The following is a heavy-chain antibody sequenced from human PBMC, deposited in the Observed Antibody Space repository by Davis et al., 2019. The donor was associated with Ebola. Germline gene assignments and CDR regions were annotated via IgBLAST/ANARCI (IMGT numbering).Heavy chain of an antibody. CDR1: GFTFSSYA. D-gene: IGHD6-25*01. CDR3: ARKQSVAAAADY. CDR2: ISGSGGST. Sequence: GESLKISCAASGFTFSSYAISWVRQAPGKGLEWVSAISGSGGSTYYADSVKGRFTISRDNAKNSLYLQMNSLRAEDTAVYYCARKQSVAAAADYWGQGTLVTVSS. V-gene: IGHV3-23*01. J-gene: IGHJ4*02.